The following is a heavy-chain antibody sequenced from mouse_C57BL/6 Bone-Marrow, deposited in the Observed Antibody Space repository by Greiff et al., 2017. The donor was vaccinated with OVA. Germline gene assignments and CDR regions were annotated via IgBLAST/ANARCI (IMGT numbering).Heavy chain of an antibody. CDR3: TRVGYYDYAMDY. Sequence: EVQLVESGEGLVKPGGSLKLSCAASGFTFSSYAMSWVRQTPEKRLEWVAYISSGGDYIYYTDTVKGRFTISRDNARNTLYLQMSSLKSEDTAMYYCTRVGYYDYAMDYWGQGTSVTVSS. V-gene: IGHV5-9-1*02. CDR1: GFTFSSYA. J-gene: IGHJ4*01. D-gene: IGHD2-3*01. CDR2: ISSGGDYI.